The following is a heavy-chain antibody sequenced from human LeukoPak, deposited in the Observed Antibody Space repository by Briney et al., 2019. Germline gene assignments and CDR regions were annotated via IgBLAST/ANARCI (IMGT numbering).Heavy chain of an antibody. J-gene: IGHJ4*02. CDR1: GFTFSSYA. CDR2: ISGSGGST. D-gene: IGHD2-15*01. V-gene: IGHV3-23*01. CDR3: AKGDIIVVVAAWGY. Sequence: PGGSLRLSCTASGFTFSSYAMSWVRQAPGKGLEWVSTISGSGGSTYYADSVKGRFTISRDNSKNTLYLQMNSLRAEDTAVYYCAKGDIIVVVAAWGYWGQGALVTVSS.